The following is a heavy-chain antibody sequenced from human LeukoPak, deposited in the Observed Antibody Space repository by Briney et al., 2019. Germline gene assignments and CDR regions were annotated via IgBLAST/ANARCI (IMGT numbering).Heavy chain of an antibody. V-gene: IGHV3-23*01. CDR3: AKEGYPVAWYYYYGMDV. D-gene: IGHD5-12*01. J-gene: IGHJ6*02. CDR2: ISGSGGST. CDR1: GFTFSSYD. Sequence: GGSLRLSCVASGFTFSSYDMHWVRQGKGKGLEWVSAISGSGGSTYYADSVKGRFTISRDNSKNTLYLQMNSLRAEDTAVYYCAKEGYPVAWYYYYGMDVWGQGTTVTVSS.